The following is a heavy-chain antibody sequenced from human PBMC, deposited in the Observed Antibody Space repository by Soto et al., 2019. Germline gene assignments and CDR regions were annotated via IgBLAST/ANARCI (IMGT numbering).Heavy chain of an antibody. V-gene: IGHV5-51*01. D-gene: IGHD6-13*01. CDR3: ARDHGDGAAGTYSAFDI. CDR2: IYPGDSDT. CDR1: GYSFTSYL. Sequence: GESLKISFKGSGYSFTSYLICWVRQMPVKGLEWMGIIYPGDSDTRYSPSFQGQVNISADKSISTAYLQWSSLKASDTAMYYCARDHGDGAAGTYSAFDILGQRTMVTLSS. J-gene: IGHJ3*02.